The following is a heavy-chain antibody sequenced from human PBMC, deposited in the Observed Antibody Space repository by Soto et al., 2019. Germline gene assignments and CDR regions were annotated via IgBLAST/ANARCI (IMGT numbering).Heavy chain of an antibody. J-gene: IGHJ5*02. CDR2: ISWNSGSI. Sequence: GRSLRLSCAASGFTFDDYAMHWVRQAPGKGLEWVSGISWNSGSIGYADSVKGRFTISRDNAKNSLYLQMNSLRAEDTALYYCARAPYQLLLVNWFDPWGQGTLVTVSS. D-gene: IGHD2-2*01. CDR3: ARAPYQLLLVNWFDP. V-gene: IGHV3-9*01. CDR1: GFTFDDYA.